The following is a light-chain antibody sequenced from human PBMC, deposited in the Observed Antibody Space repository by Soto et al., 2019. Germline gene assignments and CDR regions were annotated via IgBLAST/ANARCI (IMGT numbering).Light chain of an antibody. CDR1: SSNIGAGYD. J-gene: IGLJ3*02. CDR3: QSYDNSLSGWV. Sequence: QSVLTQPPSVSGAPGQRVTISCTGSSSNIGAGYDVHWYQQLPGTAPKLLIYGNSNRPSGVPDRFSDSKSGTSASLAITGLQAEDETDYYCQSYDNSLSGWVFGGGTKLTVL. V-gene: IGLV1-40*01. CDR2: GNS.